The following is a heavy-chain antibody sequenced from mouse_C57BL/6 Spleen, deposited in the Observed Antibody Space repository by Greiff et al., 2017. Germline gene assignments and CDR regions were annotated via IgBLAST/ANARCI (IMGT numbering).Heavy chain of an antibody. J-gene: IGHJ2*01. V-gene: IGHV1-82*01. CDR2: IYPGDGDT. CDR3: ARTGVVADYFDY. D-gene: IGHD1-1*01. Sequence: QVTLKVSGPELVKPGASVKISCKASGYAFSSSWMNWVKQRPGKGLEWIGRIYPGDGDTNYNGKFKGKATLTADKSSSTAYMQLSSLTSEDSAVYFCARTGVVADYFDYWGQGTTLTVSS. CDR1: GYAFSSSW.